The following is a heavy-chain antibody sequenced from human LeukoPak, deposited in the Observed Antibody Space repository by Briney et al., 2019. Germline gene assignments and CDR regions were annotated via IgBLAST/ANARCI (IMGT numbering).Heavy chain of an antibody. J-gene: IGHJ4*02. V-gene: IGHV3-21*01. Sequence: GGSLRLSCAASGLTYNRYNMNCARQAPGKALEWVSSNSNSSSYIHYADSVKRRLTISRDNPKNTLYLQMNTLSAEETGVYYCARAAGDSSGYYHESYYFDYWGQGTLVTVSS. CDR2: NSNSSSYI. CDR3: ARAAGDSSGYYHESYYFDY. D-gene: IGHD3-22*01. CDR1: GLTYNRYN.